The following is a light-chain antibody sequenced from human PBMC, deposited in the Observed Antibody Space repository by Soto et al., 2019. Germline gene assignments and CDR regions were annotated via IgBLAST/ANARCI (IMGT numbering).Light chain of an antibody. J-gene: IGKJ2*01. CDR2: DAS. V-gene: IGKV1-33*01. Sequence: DIQMTQSPSSLSASVGDRVTITCQASQDIDNYLNWYQQKPGKAPKLLIYDASNLETGVPSRFSGSGSGTDFTFTISSLQPEDIATYYCQQYDNLYTVGQGTKVDIK. CDR1: QDIDNY. CDR3: QQYDNLYT.